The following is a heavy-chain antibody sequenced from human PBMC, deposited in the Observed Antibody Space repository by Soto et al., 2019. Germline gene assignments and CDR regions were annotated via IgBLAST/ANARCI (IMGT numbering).Heavy chain of an antibody. J-gene: IGHJ5*02. CDR3: AREGSSTANWIDP. CDR1: GDAIYIGGYY. CDR2: IYHTGKT. Sequence: SETLSLTCTVSGDAIYIGGYYWTWIRQHPGKGLEWIGYIYHTGKTYYNPSLGSRVTMSVDTSKNQFSLKLASVTAADTAVYYCAREGSSTANWIDPWGQGTLVTVYS. D-gene: IGHD2-2*01. V-gene: IGHV4-31*03.